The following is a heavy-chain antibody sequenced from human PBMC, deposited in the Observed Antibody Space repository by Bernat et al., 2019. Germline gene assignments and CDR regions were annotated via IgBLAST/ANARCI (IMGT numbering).Heavy chain of an antibody. J-gene: IGHJ3*02. CDR3: ARGAYYYGSSGYPGAFDI. D-gene: IGHD3-22*01. CDR1: GYTFTGYY. Sequence: QVQLVQSGAEVKKPGASVKVSCKASGYTFTGYYMHWVRQAPGQGLEWMGWINPNSGGTNYAQKFQGWVTMTRETSISTAYMELSRLRSDDTAVYYCARGAYYYGSSGYPGAFDIWGQGTMVTVSS. CDR2: INPNSGGT. V-gene: IGHV1-2*04.